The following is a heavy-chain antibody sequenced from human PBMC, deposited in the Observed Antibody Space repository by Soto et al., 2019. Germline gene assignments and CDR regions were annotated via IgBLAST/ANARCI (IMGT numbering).Heavy chain of an antibody. CDR1: GDRITSCG. V-gene: IGHV1-18*01. J-gene: IGHJ4*02. Sequence: GASVELRWKARGDRITSCGMRWVQQATGQGLEWMGWISAYNGNTNYAQKLQGRVTMTTDTSTSTAYMELRSLRSDDTAVYYCAREPPRYCSSTSCYAGSSDYWGQGTLVTVSS. D-gene: IGHD2-2*01. CDR3: AREPPRYCSSTSCYAGSSDY. CDR2: ISAYNGNT.